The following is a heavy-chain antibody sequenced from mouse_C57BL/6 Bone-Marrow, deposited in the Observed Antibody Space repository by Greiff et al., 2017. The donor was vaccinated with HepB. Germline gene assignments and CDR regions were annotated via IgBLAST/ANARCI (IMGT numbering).Heavy chain of an antibody. V-gene: IGHV1-75*01. CDR1: GYTFTDYY. Sequence: QVQLQQSGPELVKPGASVKISCKASGYTFTDYYINWVKQRPGQGLEWIGWIFPGSGSTYYNEKFKGKATLTVDKSSSTAYMLLRSLTSEDSAVYFCAGWRGFRSYGYFDVWGTGTTVTVSS. J-gene: IGHJ1*03. CDR3: AGWRGFRSYGYFDV. CDR2: IFPGSGST.